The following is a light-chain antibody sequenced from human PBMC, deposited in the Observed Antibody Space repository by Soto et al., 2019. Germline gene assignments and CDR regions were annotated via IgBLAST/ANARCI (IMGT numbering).Light chain of an antibody. Sequence: QSALTQPASVSGCPGQSISISCTGTSSDVGGYNYVSWYQQHPGKAPKLIIYEVSNRPSGVSNRFSGSKSGNTASLTISGLQAEDEADYYCSSYTTSSTWVFGGGTKLTVL. J-gene: IGLJ3*02. CDR1: SSDVGGYNY. CDR2: EVS. CDR3: SSYTTSSTWV. V-gene: IGLV2-14*01.